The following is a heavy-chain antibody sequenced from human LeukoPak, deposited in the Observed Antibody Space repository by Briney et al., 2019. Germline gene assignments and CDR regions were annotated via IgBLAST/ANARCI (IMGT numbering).Heavy chain of an antibody. Sequence: PGGSLRLSCAASGFTLSSYAMISGRQAPGKGLEWVSAISWSGGSTYYADSVEGRSTISRDNSKHTLYLQMNSLRAEDTAVYYCAKAQVARTNSSSWSSFDFWGPGTLVTVSS. CDR2: ISWSGGST. CDR3: AKAQVARTNSSSWSSFDF. J-gene: IGHJ4*02. D-gene: IGHD6-13*01. V-gene: IGHV3-23*01. CDR1: GFTLSSYA.